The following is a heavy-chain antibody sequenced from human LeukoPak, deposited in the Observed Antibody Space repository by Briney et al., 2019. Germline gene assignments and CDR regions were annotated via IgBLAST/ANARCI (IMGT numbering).Heavy chain of an antibody. V-gene: IGHV4-31*03. Sequence: TLSLTCTVSGGSISSGGYYWSWIRQHPGKGLEWIGYIYYSGSTYYNPSLKSRVTISVDTSKNQFSLKLSSVTAADTAVYYCASSYQLPFNWFDPWGQGTLVTVSS. CDR1: GGSISSGGYY. J-gene: IGHJ5*02. CDR2: IYYSGST. CDR3: ASSYQLPFNWFDP. D-gene: IGHD2-2*01.